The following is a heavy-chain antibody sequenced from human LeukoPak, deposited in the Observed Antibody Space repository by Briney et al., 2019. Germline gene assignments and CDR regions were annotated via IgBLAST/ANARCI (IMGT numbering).Heavy chain of an antibody. J-gene: IGHJ6*02. Sequence: PGRSLRLSCAASGFTFDDYAMHWVRQAPGKGLEWVSGISWNSGSIGYADSVKGRFTISRDNAKNSLYLQMNSLRAEDTALYYCAKDSSGDYGDSTGMDVWGQGTTVTVSS. CDR3: AKDSSGDYGDSTGMDV. D-gene: IGHD4-17*01. V-gene: IGHV3-9*01. CDR2: ISWNSGSI. CDR1: GFTFDDYA.